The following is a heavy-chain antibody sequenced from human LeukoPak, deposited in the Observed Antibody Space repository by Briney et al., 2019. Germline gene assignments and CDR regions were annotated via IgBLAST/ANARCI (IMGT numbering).Heavy chain of an antibody. CDR3: ARDLTMGSSGWYDSDYYYYGMDV. V-gene: IGHV1-69*04. CDR2: IIPILGIA. J-gene: IGHJ6*02. D-gene: IGHD6-19*01. Sequence: ASVKVSCKASGGTFSSYAISWVRQAPGQGLEWMGRIIPILGIANYAQKFQGRVTITADKSTSTAYMELSRLRSEDTAVYYCARDLTMGSSGWYDSDYYYYGMDVWGQGTTVTVSS. CDR1: GGTFSSYA.